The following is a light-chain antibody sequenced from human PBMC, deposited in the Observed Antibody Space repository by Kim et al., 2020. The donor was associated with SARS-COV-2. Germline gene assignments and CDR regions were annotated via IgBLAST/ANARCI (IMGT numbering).Light chain of an antibody. CDR2: DVN. J-gene: IGLJ2*01. Sequence: QSVLTQPASVSGSPGQSITISCTGTSSDVGARHYVSWYQHHPGKAPKIIIYDVNKRPSGVSNRFSGSKSGNTASLTISGLQAEDEADYYCMSYTNSVLFGGGTQLTVL. V-gene: IGLV2-14*03. CDR1: SSDVGARHY. CDR3: MSYTNSVL.